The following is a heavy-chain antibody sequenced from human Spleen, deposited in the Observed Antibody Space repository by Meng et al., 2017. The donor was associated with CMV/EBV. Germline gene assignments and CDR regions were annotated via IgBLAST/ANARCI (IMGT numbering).Heavy chain of an antibody. V-gene: IGHV4-61*01. CDR1: GGSVGSGSYY. J-gene: IGHJ4*02. Sequence: GSGGSVGSGSYYWSWIRQRPGKGLDWIGYIYYSGSTYDDPSLKSRVTISVDTSKNQFSLKLSSVTAADTAVYYCARVLVQLERHFDYWGQGTLVTVSS. CDR2: IYYSGST. D-gene: IGHD1-1*01. CDR3: ARVLVQLERHFDY.